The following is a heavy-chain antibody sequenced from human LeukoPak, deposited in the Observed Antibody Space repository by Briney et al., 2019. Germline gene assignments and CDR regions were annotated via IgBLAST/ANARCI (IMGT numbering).Heavy chain of an antibody. CDR2: ISSSSSYI. Sequence: PGGSLRLSCAASGFSFSTYWMHWVRQAPGKGLEWVSSISSSSSYIYYADSVKGRFTISRDNAKNSLYLQMNSLRAEDTAVYYCAREENFDYWGQGTLVTVSS. CDR3: AREENFDY. V-gene: IGHV3-21*01. CDR1: GFSFSTYW. J-gene: IGHJ4*02.